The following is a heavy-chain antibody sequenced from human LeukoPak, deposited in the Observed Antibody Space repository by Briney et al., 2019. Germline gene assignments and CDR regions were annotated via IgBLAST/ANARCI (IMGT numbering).Heavy chain of an antibody. CDR1: GGTFTSYA. D-gene: IGHD3-22*01. V-gene: IGHV1-69*13. Sequence: GASVKVSCKASGGTFTSYAISWVRQAPGQGLEWMGGIIPIFGTANYAQKFKGRVTITGDESTSTAYMELSSLRSEDTAVYYCARGDYRGSGSYYFDYWGQGTLVTVSS. CDR3: ARGDYRGSGSYYFDY. J-gene: IGHJ4*02. CDR2: IIPIFGTA.